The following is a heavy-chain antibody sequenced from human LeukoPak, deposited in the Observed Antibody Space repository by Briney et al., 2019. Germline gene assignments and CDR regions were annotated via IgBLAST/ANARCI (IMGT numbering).Heavy chain of an antibody. Sequence: ASVKVSCKASGYTFTSYYMHWVRQAPGQGLEWMGWINPNSGGTNYAQKFQGRVTMTRDTSISTAYMELSRLRSDDTAVYYCARAVRRNYYDSSGQPAAGYWGQGTLVTVSS. J-gene: IGHJ4*02. CDR3: ARAVRRNYYDSSGQPAAGY. CDR1: GYTFTSYY. V-gene: IGHV1-2*02. CDR2: INPNSGGT. D-gene: IGHD3-22*01.